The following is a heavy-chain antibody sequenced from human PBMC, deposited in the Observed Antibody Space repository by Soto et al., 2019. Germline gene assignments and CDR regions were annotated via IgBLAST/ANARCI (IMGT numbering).Heavy chain of an antibody. CDR2: ISFDGSKK. CDR3: ASYYGVYDAGAFDI. J-gene: IGHJ3*02. CDR1: GFSFSNYG. D-gene: IGHD4-17*01. V-gene: IGHV3-30*03. Sequence: QVQLVESGGGVVQPGRSLRLSCAASGFSFSNYGMNWVRQAPGKGLGWVAVISFDGSKKYYADSVKGRFTISRDNSKNTLYLQMNSLRAEDRDVYYCASYYGVYDAGAFDIWGQGTMVTVSS.